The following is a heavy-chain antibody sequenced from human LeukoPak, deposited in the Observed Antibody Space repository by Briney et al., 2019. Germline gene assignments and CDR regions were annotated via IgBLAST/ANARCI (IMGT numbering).Heavy chain of an antibody. CDR3: ARYLNSGPEDF. J-gene: IGHJ4*02. V-gene: IGHV3-7*01. Sequence: TGGSLRLSCAATGFTFSNYWMSWFRQAPGKGLEWVANIKYDGREKQYVDSVKGRFTISRDIAKNSLFLQMNSLRAEDTAVYYCARYLNSGPEDFWGQGTLVTVSS. D-gene: IGHD1-26*01. CDR2: IKYDGREK. CDR1: GFTFSNYW.